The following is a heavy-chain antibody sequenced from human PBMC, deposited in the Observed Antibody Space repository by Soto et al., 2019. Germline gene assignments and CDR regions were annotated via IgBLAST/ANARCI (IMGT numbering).Heavy chain of an antibody. CDR2: TYHTGST. V-gene: IGHV4-59*13. J-gene: IGHJ5*02. D-gene: IGHD3-10*01. CDR3: ATDSAGRGPFDP. CDR1: GGSFGTNY. Sequence: LSLTCTISGGSFGTNYWSWIRQAPGKGLEWIGYTYHTGSTKYNPSLKSRATISVDTSKNQFSLTLNSAAAADTAVYYCATDSAGRGPFDPWGQGILVTVSS.